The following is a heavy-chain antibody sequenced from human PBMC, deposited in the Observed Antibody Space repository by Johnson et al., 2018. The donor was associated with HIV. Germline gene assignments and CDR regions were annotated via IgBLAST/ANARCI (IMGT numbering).Heavy chain of an antibody. D-gene: IGHD3-16*01. Sequence: QVRLVESGGGLVKPGGSLRVSCAASGFSFSDYYMSWIRQAPGKGLEWVSYISSSTDTIYYADSVKGRFTISRDNAKNSLSLQMNSLRAEDTAGYYCVRDAFDYRDASGRFGGAGFDIWGQGTVVTVSS. CDR3: VRDAFDYRDASGRFGGAGFDI. V-gene: IGHV3-11*04. CDR1: GFSFSDYY. J-gene: IGHJ3*02. CDR2: ISSSTDTI.